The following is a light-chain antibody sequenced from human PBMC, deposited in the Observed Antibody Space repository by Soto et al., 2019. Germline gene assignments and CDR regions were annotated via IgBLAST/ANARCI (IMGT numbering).Light chain of an antibody. J-gene: IGKJ2*01. CDR3: QQYGSSPPYT. Sequence: EIVLTQSPATLSLSPGERATLSCGASQSVSNSYLAWYQQKPGLAPRLLIDDASSRATGIPARFSGSGSGTDFTLTISSLEPEDFAVYYCQQYGSSPPYTFGQGTKLEIK. CDR2: DAS. CDR1: QSVSNSY. V-gene: IGKV3D-20*01.